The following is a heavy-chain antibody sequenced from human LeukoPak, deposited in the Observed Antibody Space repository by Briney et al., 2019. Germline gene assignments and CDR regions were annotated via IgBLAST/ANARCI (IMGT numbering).Heavy chain of an antibody. CDR1: GFTFSSYS. CDR2: ISSSSSYI. J-gene: IGHJ6*02. CDR3: ARVLSDSYGMDV. Sequence: GGSLRLSCAASGFTFSSYSMNWVRQAPGKGLEWVSSISSSSSYIYYADSVKGRFTISRDNAKNSLYLQMNSLRAEDTAVYYCARVLSDSYGMDVWGQGTTVTVSS. D-gene: IGHD6-25*01. V-gene: IGHV3-21*01.